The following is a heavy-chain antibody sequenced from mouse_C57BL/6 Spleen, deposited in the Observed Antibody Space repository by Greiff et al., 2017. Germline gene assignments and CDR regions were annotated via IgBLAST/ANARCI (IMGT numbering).Heavy chain of an antibody. CDR1: GYTFTSYW. CDR2: IDPSDSYP. D-gene: IGHD1-1*01. CDR3: ARPNYDGSGYGY. Sequence: VQLQQPGAELVMPGASVKLSCKASGYTFTSYWMHWVKQRPGQGLEWIGEIDPSDSYPNYNQKFKGKSTLTVDKSSSTAYMQLSSLTSEDSAVYYGARPNYDGSGYGYWGQGTTLTVSS. J-gene: IGHJ2*01. V-gene: IGHV1-69*01.